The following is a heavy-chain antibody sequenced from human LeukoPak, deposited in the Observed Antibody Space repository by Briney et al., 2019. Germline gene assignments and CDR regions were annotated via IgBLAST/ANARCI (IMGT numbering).Heavy chain of an antibody. CDR2: ITSSGDDI. CDR3: ASDIVATSGDF. D-gene: IGHD5-12*01. V-gene: IGHV3-11*01. J-gene: IGHJ4*02. CDR1: RFTFSDYY. Sequence: GGSLRLSCAASRFTFSDYYMSWIRQAPGKGLEWVAYITSSGDDIYYADSVKGRFTISRDNAKNALLLRMSSLRVEDTATYYCASDIVATSGDFWGQGTLVSVSS.